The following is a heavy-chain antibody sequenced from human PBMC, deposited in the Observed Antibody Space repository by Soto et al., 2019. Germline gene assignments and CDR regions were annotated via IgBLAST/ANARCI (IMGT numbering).Heavy chain of an antibody. J-gene: IGHJ6*02. CDR2: IRSKAYGGTT. V-gene: IGHV3-49*03. CDR3: ARDVASYDYGDFYGMDV. D-gene: IGHD4-17*01. CDR1: GFTFGDYT. Sequence: PGGSLRLSCTASGFTFGDYTMAWFRQAPGGGLEWVSFIRSKAYGGTTEYAASVKGRFTISRDDSKSIAYLQMNRLQSEETAVYYCARDVASYDYGDFYGMDVWGQGTTVTVSS.